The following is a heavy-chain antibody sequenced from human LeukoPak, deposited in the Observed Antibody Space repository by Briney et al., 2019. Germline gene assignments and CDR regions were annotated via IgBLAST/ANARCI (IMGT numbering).Heavy chain of an antibody. CDR2: ISGSGSRT. J-gene: IGHJ3*02. Sequence: GGSLRLSCAASGFTFSSYGMTWVRQAPGKGLEWVSGISGSGSRTDYADSVKGRSTISRDNAKNTLYLQMNSLRAEDTAVYYCAKGSREWELLDAFDIWGQGTMVTVSS. D-gene: IGHD1-26*01. CDR3: AKGSREWELLDAFDI. V-gene: IGHV3-23*01. CDR1: GFTFSSYG.